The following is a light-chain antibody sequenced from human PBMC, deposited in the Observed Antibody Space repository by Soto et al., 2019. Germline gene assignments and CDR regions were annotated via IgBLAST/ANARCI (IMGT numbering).Light chain of an antibody. CDR1: QDISKW. V-gene: IGKV1-27*01. CDR2: AAS. CDR3: QKYTKPPRK. Sequence: QVTQSASAVSASVGDRVTITCRASQDISKWLAWYQQKPGKVPKLLIYAASTLQSGVPSRFSGSGSGTDFTLPIRSLQPKDVPTYYSQKYTKPPRKFAQGTKLDI. J-gene: IGKJ1*01.